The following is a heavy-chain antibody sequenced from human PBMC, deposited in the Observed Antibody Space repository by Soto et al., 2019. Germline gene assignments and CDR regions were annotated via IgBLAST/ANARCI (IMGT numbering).Heavy chain of an antibody. J-gene: IGHJ4*02. CDR2: IYWDDDK. CDR3: ARRGYNYGHFDY. V-gene: IGHV2-5*02. D-gene: IGHD5-18*01. Sequence: QITLKESGPTLVKPTQTLTLISTFSGFSLSTSGVNVGWIRQPPGKALEWLAVIYWDDDKRYSPSLKSRLTITKDTSKNQVVLTMTNMDPVDTATFYCARRGYNYGHFDYWGQGTLVTVSS. CDR1: GFSLSTSGVN.